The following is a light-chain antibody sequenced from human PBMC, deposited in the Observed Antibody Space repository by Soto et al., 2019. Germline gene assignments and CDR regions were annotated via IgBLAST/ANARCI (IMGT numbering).Light chain of an antibody. CDR2: DVS. CDR1: SSDVGGYKY. V-gene: IGLV2-14*03. CDR3: RSYTSSNYYV. Sequence: QSVLTQPASVSGSPGQSIAISCTGSSSDVGGYKYVSWYQQHPGKAPKLMIYDVSNRPSGVSDRFSGSKSGNTASLTISGLQSEDEADYYCRSYTSSNYYVFGTGTKVTVL. J-gene: IGLJ1*01.